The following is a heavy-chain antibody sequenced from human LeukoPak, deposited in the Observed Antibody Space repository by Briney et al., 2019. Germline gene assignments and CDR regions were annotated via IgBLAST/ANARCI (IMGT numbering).Heavy chain of an antibody. J-gene: IGHJ4*02. Sequence: GGSLRLSCAASGFTLSSYAMSWVREAPGKGLEWVSAISGSGGSTYYADSVKGRFTLSRDNSKNTLYLQMNSLRAEDTAVYYCAKDRGDGSSTFDYWGQGTLVTVSS. CDR2: ISGSGGST. CDR1: GFTLSSYA. D-gene: IGHD3-10*01. CDR3: AKDRGDGSSTFDY. V-gene: IGHV3-23*01.